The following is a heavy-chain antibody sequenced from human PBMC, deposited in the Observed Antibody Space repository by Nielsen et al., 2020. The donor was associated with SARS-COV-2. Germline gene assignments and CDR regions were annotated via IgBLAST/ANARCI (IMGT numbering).Heavy chain of an antibody. CDR3: ARDLVSHYYGSGSYYNANYYYGMDV. J-gene: IGHJ6*02. Sequence: GESLKISCAASGFTFSSYSMNWVRQAPGKGLEWVSSISSSSSYIYYADSVKGRFTISRDNSKNTLYLQMNSLRAEDTAVYYCARDLVSHYYGSGSYYNANYYYGMDVWGQGTTVTVSS. CDR2: ISSSSSYI. CDR1: GFTFSSYS. V-gene: IGHV3-21*01. D-gene: IGHD3-10*01.